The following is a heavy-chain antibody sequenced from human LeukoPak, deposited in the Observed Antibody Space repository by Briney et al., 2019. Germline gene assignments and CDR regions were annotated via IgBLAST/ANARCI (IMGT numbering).Heavy chain of an antibody. CDR3: ARGRYCTNGVCYTRFAYYYYYGMDV. J-gene: IGHJ6*02. CDR2: IYYSGST. Sequence: SETLSLTCTVSGGSISSYYWSWIRQPPGKGLERIGYIYYSGSTNYNPSLKSRVTISVDTSKNQFSLKLSSVTAADTAVYYCARGRYCTNGVCYTRFAYYYYYGMDVWGQGTTVTVSS. D-gene: IGHD2-8*01. V-gene: IGHV4-59*01. CDR1: GGSISSYY.